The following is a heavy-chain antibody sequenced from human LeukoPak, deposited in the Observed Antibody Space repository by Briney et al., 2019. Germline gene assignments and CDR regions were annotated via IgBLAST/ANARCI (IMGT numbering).Heavy chain of an antibody. CDR3: ARAPPSNGYSYHFDI. J-gene: IGHJ3*02. Sequence: GGSLRLSCAASGFTFSSQWMHWVRQAPGKGLVWVSRINRDGSGIIYADSVKGRFTISRDNAKNTPYLQMNSLRAEDTAVYYCARAPPSNGYSYHFDIWGQGTMVTVSS. V-gene: IGHV3-74*01. D-gene: IGHD5-18*01. CDR2: INRDGSGI. CDR1: GFTFSSQW.